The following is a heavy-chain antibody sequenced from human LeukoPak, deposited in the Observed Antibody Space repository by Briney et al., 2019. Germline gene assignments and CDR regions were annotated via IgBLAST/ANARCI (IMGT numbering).Heavy chain of an antibody. J-gene: IGHJ4*02. V-gene: IGHV1-2*02. Sequence: ASVKVSCKASEYTFTGYYMHWVRQAPGQGLEWMGWINPNSGATSYAQKFQGRVTMTREMSITTVYMELSRLRSDDTAVYYCARDPNIILLSGYFGFWGQGTLVTVSS. CDR3: ARDPNIILLSGYFGF. CDR2: INPNSGAT. CDR1: EYTFTGYY. D-gene: IGHD2-8*01.